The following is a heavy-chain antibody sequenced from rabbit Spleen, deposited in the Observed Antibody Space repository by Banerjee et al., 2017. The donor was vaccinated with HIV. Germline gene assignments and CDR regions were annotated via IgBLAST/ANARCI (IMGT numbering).Heavy chain of an antibody. V-gene: IGHV1S45*01. D-gene: IGHD1-1*01. CDR3: ARDTSTSFSTYGMDL. CDR1: GFSFSSSYY. CDR2: IYSSNPIT. Sequence: QEQLEESGGDLVQPEGSLTLTCTASGFSFSSSYYMYWVRQAPGKGLEWIGCIYSSNPITWYASWVNGRFSISRENTQNTVSLQLNSLTAADTATYFCARDTSTSFSTYGMDLWGPGTLVTVS. J-gene: IGHJ6*01.